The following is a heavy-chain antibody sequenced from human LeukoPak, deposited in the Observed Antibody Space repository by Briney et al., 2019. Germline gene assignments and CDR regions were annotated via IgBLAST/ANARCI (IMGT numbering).Heavy chain of an antibody. V-gene: IGHV4-4*07. D-gene: IGHD3-22*01. J-gene: IGHJ4*02. CDR2: IYTSGST. CDR1: GGSISSYY. CDR3: ARDKYYYDSSGSIRFDY. Sequence: SGTLSLTCTVSGGSISSYYWSWIRQPAGKGLEWIGRIYTSGSTNYNPSLKSRVTMSVDTSKNQFSLKLSSVTAADTAVYYCARDKYYYDSSGSIRFDYWGQGTLVTVSS.